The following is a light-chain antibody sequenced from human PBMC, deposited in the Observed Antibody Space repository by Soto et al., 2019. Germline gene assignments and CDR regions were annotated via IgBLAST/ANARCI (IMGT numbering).Light chain of an antibody. V-gene: IGKV1-5*01. CDR3: LQDINYPWT. CDR1: QSISSS. J-gene: IGKJ1*01. CDR2: GAS. Sequence: DIHMTQSPSTLSASVGDRVTITCRASQSISSSLAWYQQKPGKPPKVLIYGASNLQSGVPPRFSGSGSGTDFTLAISSLQPEDSATYYCLQDINYPWTFGQGTKVDIK.